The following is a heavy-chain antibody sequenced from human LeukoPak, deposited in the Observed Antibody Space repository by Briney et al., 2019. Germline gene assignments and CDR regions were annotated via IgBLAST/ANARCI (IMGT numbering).Heavy chain of an antibody. V-gene: IGHV3-23*01. CDR2: ISGSGGST. CDR3: ARDRGSYYDY. D-gene: IGHD3-10*01. CDR1: GFTFSSYA. Sequence: GGSLRLSCAASGFTFSSYAMSWVRQAPGKGLEWVSAISGSGGSTYYADSVKGRFTISRDNAKNTLYLQMNSLRAEDTAVYYCARDRGSYYDYWGQGTLVTVSS. J-gene: IGHJ4*02.